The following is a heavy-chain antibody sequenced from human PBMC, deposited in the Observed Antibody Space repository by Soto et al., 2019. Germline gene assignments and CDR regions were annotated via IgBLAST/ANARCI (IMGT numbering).Heavy chain of an antibody. Sequence: ASVKVSCKASGYTFTGYYMHWVRQAPGQGLEWMGWINPNSGGTNYAQKFQGWVTMTRDTSISTAYMELSRLRSDDTAVYYCARALGGYSNWFDPWGQGTLVTVSS. CDR1: GYTFTGYY. J-gene: IGHJ5*02. CDR2: INPNSGGT. CDR3: ARALGGYSNWFDP. D-gene: IGHD3-22*01. V-gene: IGHV1-2*04.